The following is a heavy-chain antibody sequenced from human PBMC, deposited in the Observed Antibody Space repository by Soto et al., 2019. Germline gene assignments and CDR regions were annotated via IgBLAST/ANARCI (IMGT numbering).Heavy chain of an antibody. CDR1: GGSISSSSFH. V-gene: IGHV4-39*01. Sequence: QLQLQESGPGLVKPSETLSLTCTVSGGSISSSSFHWGWIRQPPGKGLEWIGSIYYSGSTYYSPPLKSRATISVDTSKNQFPLKLSAGTAADTAAYYCARRERAAGTDGWFVPWGQGTLVTVSS. D-gene: IGHD6-13*01. CDR3: ARRERAAGTDGWFVP. J-gene: IGHJ5*02. CDR2: IYYSGST.